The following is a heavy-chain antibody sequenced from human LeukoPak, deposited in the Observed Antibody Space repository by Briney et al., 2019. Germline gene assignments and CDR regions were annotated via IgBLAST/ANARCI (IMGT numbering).Heavy chain of an antibody. J-gene: IGHJ3*02. D-gene: IGHD6-13*01. CDR1: GGSISSYY. CDR3: ARDGEAAGSDAFDI. CDR2: IYYSGST. Sequence: SETLSLTCTVSGGSISSYYWSWIRQPPGKGLEWIGYIYYSGSTNYNPSLKSRVTISVDTSKNQFSLKLSSVTAADTAVYYCARDGEAAGSDAFDIWGQETMVTVSS. V-gene: IGHV4-59*01.